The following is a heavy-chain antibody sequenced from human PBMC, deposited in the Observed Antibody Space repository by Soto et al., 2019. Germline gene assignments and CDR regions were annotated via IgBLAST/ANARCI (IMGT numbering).Heavy chain of an antibody. D-gene: IGHD2-21*01. CDR3: ARGRTGALWWTSTGYYFDY. J-gene: IGHJ4*02. V-gene: IGHV4-34*01. Sequence: SETLSLTCAVYGGSFSGYYWSWIRQPPGKGLEWIGEINHSGSTNYNPSLKSRVTISVDTSKNQFSLKLSSVTAADTAVYYCARGRTGALWWTSTGYYFDYWGQGTLVTVSS. CDR1: GGSFSGYY. CDR2: INHSGST.